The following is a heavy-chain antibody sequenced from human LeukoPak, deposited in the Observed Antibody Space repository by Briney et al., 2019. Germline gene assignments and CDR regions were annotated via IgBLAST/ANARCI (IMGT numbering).Heavy chain of an antibody. D-gene: IGHD3-22*01. CDR2: IRYDGSNK. Sequence: GGSLRLFCAASGFTFSSYGMHWVRQAPGKGLEWVAFIRYDGSNKYYADSVKGRFTISRDNSKNTLYLQMNSLRAEDTAVYYCARDRLKGNYYDSSGYYGDNYMDVWGKGTTVTVSS. V-gene: IGHV3-30*02. CDR3: ARDRLKGNYYDSSGYYGDNYMDV. CDR1: GFTFSSYG. J-gene: IGHJ6*03.